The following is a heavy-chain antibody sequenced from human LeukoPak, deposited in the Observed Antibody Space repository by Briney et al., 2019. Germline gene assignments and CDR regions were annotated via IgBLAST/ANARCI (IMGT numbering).Heavy chain of an antibody. D-gene: IGHD6-13*01. V-gene: IGHV3-48*01. CDR2: ISSSSSTI. CDR3: ARDRRDSSSWYSVPALRRPNWFDP. CDR1: GFTFSSYS. J-gene: IGHJ5*02. Sequence: GGSLRLSCAASGFTFSSYSMNWVRQAPGKGLEWVSYISSSSSTIYYADSVKGRFTISRDNAKNSLYLQMNSLRAEDTAVYYCARDRRDSSSWYSVPALRRPNWFDPWGQGTLVTVSS.